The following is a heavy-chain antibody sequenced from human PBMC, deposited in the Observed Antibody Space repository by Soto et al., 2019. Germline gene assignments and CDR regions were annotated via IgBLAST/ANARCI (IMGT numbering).Heavy chain of an antibody. CDR3: VRDLPQRCAFDC. CDR1: GFTLSSFT. Sequence: PGGSLRLSCATSGFTLSSFTMNWVRQAPGKGLEWLAQITTASTTFYPHSMKGRFIASRDDANNLVFLQMDNLRAEDSGIYYCVRDLPQRCAFDCWGQG. J-gene: IGHJ4*03. V-gene: IGHV3-48*03. CDR2: ITTASTT.